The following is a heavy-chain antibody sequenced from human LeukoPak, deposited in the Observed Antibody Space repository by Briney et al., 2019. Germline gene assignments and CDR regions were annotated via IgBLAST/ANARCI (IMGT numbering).Heavy chain of an antibody. V-gene: IGHV3-30*02. D-gene: IGHD5-18*01. J-gene: IGHJ4*02. CDR2: IRYDGSNK. CDR1: GFTFSSYA. Sequence: PGGSLRLSCAASGFTFSSYAMSWVRQAPGKGLEWVAFIRYDGSNKYYADSVKGRFTISRDNSKNTLYPQMNSLRAEDTAVYYCAKITRGYSYGHTDYWGQGTLVTVSS. CDR3: AKITRGYSYGHTDY.